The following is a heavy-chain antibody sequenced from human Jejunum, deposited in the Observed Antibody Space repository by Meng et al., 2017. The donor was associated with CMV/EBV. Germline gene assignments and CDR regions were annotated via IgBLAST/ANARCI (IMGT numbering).Heavy chain of an antibody. J-gene: IGHJ4*02. V-gene: IGHV3-23*01. CDR3: ANGADLYYYDSSGYASDIFDY. CDR1: CA. Sequence: CALSWVRQAPGRELEWVSAISGSGGSTYYADSMKGRFTISRDNSKNTLYLQMNSLRAEDTAVYYCANGADLYYYDSSGYASDIFDYWGQGTLVTVSS. D-gene: IGHD3-22*01. CDR2: ISGSGGST.